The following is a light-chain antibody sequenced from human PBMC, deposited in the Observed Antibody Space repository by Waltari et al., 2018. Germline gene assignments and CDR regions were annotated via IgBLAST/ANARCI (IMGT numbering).Light chain of an antibody. CDR3: SSYARSDNSVL. CDR2: EGT. V-gene: IGLV2-23*01. CDR1: TSDVGGYTL. Sequence: QSALTQPASVSGSPGQSITISCTGSTSDVGGYTLVSLYRQFPNKAPQLIIYEGTRRPSGVSSRFSASKSGNTASLTISGLQAEDEALYFCSSYARSDNSVLFGGGTQLSVL. J-gene: IGLJ2*01.